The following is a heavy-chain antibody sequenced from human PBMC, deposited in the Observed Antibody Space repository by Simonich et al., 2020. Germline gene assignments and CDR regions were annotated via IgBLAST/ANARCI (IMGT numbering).Heavy chain of an antibody. J-gene: IGHJ4*02. V-gene: IGHV4-59*08. Sequence: QVQLQESGPGLVKPSETLSLTCTVSGGSISSYYWSWIRQPPGKGLEWIGYIYYSGSTNYNPSPKSRVTISVDTSKNQVSLKLSSVTAADTAVYYCARLPDYWGQGTLVTVSS. CDR2: IYYSGST. CDR3: ARLPDY. CDR1: GGSISSYY.